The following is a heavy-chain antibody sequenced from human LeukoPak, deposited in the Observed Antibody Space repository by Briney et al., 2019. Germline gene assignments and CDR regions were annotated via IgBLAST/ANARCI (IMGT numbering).Heavy chain of an antibody. CDR1: IYTFTKYD. D-gene: IGHD6-19*01. CDR2: IGASGGTT. CDR3: AKDLEGVAGTIVNDY. V-gene: IGHV3-23*01. J-gene: IGHJ4*02. Sequence: GGSLTLLCTVSIYTFTKYDVIWLRQSPGKGVECLPHIGASGGTTYYADSGQGRFNISRDKSKNTLYLQVNSLRAEDTGVYFCAKDLEGVAGTIVNDYWGQGTLITVSS.